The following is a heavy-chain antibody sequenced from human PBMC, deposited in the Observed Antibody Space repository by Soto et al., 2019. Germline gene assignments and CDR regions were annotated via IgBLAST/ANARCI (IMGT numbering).Heavy chain of an antibody. J-gene: IGHJ2*01. CDR1: GFSLSTSGVG. Sequence: QITLKESGPTLVKPTQTLTLTCTFSGFSLSTSGVGVGWIRQPPGKALEWLALIYWDDDKRYSPSLKSRLTITKDXXKXQXXLTMTNMDPVDTATYYCAHSYYDSSGYYLYWYFDLWGRGTLVTVSS. CDR2: IYWDDDK. V-gene: IGHV2-5*02. D-gene: IGHD3-22*01. CDR3: AHSYYDSSGYYLYWYFDL.